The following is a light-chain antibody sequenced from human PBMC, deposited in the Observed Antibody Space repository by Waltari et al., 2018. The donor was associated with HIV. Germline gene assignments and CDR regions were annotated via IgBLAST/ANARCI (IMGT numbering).Light chain of an antibody. CDR2: GAT. V-gene: IGKV1-27*01. CDR3: QTYNGAPFA. Sequence: DIEMTQSPSSLSASLGDRVTITCRASQGIRQYLAWYLVRPAERPNVLVYGATVLQPGVPSRFRASGSGTEFSLTISNLRPEDGGTYYCQTYNGAPFAVGGGTKVEVK. CDR1: QGIRQY. J-gene: IGKJ4*01.